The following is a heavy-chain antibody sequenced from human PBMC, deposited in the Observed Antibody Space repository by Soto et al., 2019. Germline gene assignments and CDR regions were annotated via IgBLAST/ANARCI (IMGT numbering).Heavy chain of an antibody. CDR2: IYYTGNT. J-gene: IGHJ5*02. Sequence: SETLSLTCTVSGGSISGYYWSWIWQPPGKGLEYIGYIYYTGNTNYNPSLKSRVTMSVDTSKNQFSLKLSSVTAADTAVYFCARGLHYYDSGSHGFWFDPWGQGTLVTVSS. V-gene: IGHV4-59*08. CDR3: ARGLHYYDSGSHGFWFDP. D-gene: IGHD3-10*01. CDR1: GGSISGYY.